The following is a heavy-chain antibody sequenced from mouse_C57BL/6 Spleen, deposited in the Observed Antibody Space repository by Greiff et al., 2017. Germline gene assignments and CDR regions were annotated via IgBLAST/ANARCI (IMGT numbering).Heavy chain of an antibody. V-gene: IGHV3-6*01. CDR2: ISYDGSN. Sequence: EVQLQESGPGLVKPSQSLSLTCSVTGYSITSGYYWNWIRQFPGNKLEWMGYISYDGSNNYNPSLKNRISITRDTSKNQFFLKLNSVTTEDTATYYCARDTDYDGYYGYFDVWGTGTTVTVSS. J-gene: IGHJ1*03. D-gene: IGHD2-3*01. CDR3: ARDTDYDGYYGYFDV. CDR1: GYSITSGYY.